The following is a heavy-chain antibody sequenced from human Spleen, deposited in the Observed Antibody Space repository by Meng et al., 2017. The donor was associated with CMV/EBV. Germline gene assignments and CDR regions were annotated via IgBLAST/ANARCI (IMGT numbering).Heavy chain of an antibody. Sequence: SETLSLTXSVSGASMTSYYWNWIRQPPGKGLEWIGYIDYSGKTNYSPSLRSRATASVDTSKNQFSLRLTSVTAADTAVYYCARLAPSYSSSWQSYYYYYGMDVWGQGTTVTVSS. V-gene: IGHV4-59*01. D-gene: IGHD6-6*01. CDR1: GASMTSYY. CDR3: ARLAPSYSSSWQSYYYYYGMDV. J-gene: IGHJ6*02. CDR2: IDYSGKT.